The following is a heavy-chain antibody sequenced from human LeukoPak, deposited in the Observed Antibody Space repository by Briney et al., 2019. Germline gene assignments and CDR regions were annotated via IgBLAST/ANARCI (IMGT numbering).Heavy chain of an antibody. CDR3: ARGSSLGGSWFDS. V-gene: IGHV3-48*03. CDR1: GFIFSGYE. CDR2: ISSSGTTR. D-gene: IGHD2-2*01. J-gene: IGHJ5*01. Sequence: GGSLRLSCSASGFIFSGYEMNWVRQAPGKGLEWVSYISSSGTTRYYADSVKGRFTISRDNAKNSLYLQMNSLRDEDTAVYYCARGSSLGGSWFDSWGQGTLVTVSS.